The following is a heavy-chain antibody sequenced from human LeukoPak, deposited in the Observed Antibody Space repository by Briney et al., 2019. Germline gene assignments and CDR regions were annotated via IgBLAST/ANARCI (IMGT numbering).Heavy chain of an antibody. Sequence: SETLSLTCSVSGGSISSRDHYWSWIRQHPGKGLEWIGYIFYSGSTHCNPSLKSRVTISVDPSKNQFSLKLSSVTAADTAVYYCARFSVAAAGTGWFDPWGQGTLVTVSA. CDR3: ARFSVAAAGTGWFDP. D-gene: IGHD6-13*01. J-gene: IGHJ5*02. CDR2: IFYSGST. V-gene: IGHV4-31*03. CDR1: GGSISSRDHY.